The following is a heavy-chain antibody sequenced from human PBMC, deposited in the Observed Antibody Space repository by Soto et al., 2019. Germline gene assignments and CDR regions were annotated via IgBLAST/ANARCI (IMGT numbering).Heavy chain of an antibody. J-gene: IGHJ4*02. CDR1: GFTFSNAW. V-gene: IGHV3-15*07. D-gene: IGHD3-10*01. Sequence: GGSLRLSCAASGFTFSNAWMNWVRQAPGKGLEWVGRIKSKTDGGTTDYAAPVKGRFTISRDDSKNTLYLQMNSLKTEDTAVYYCTTAGISMGPYYFDYWGQGTLVTVSS. CDR2: IKSKTDGGTT. CDR3: TTAGISMGPYYFDY.